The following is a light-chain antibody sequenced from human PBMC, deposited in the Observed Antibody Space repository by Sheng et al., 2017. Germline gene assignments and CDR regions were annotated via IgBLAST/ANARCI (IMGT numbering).Light chain of an antibody. Sequence: QSALTQPPSASGSPGQSVTISCTGSSSDVGDYNYVSWYQHHAGKAPKLLIHEVSKRPSGVPDRFSGSKSGNTASLTVSGLQAEDEADYYCSSYVGSNTVVFGGGTKLIVL. CDR3: SSYVGSNTVV. J-gene: IGLJ2*01. V-gene: IGLV2-8*01. CDR1: SSDVGDYNY. CDR2: EVS.